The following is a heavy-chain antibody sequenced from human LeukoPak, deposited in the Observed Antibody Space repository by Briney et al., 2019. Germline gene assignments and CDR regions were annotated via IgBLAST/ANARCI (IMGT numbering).Heavy chain of an antibody. CDR3: ARGRPWLQLPFDY. J-gene: IGHJ4*02. V-gene: IGHV1-69*13. D-gene: IGHD5-24*01. Sequence: GASVKVSCKASGGTFSSYAISWVRQAPGQGLEWMGGIIPTFGTANYAQKFQGRVTITADESTSTAYMELSSLRSEDTAVYYCARGRPWLQLPFDYWGQGTLVTVSS. CDR1: GGTFSSYA. CDR2: IIPTFGTA.